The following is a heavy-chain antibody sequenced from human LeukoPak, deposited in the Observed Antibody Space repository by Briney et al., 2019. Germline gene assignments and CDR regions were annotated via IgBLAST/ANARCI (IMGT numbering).Heavy chain of an antibody. D-gene: IGHD1-26*01. CDR3: ATPLAPGATSLIDY. J-gene: IGHJ4*02. Sequence: ASVKVSCKVSGYTLTELSMHWVRQAPGKGFEWMGGFDPEDGETIYAQKFQGRVTMTEDTSTDTAYMELSSLRSEDTAVYYCATPLAPGATSLIDYWGQGTLVTVSS. V-gene: IGHV1-24*01. CDR2: FDPEDGET. CDR1: GYTLTELS.